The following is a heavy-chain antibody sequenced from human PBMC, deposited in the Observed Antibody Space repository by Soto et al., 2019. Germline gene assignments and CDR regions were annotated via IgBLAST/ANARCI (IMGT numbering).Heavy chain of an antibody. CDR2: IHPSGGST. CDR1: GFRFACCY. Sequence: GVPVKVCSEASGFRFACCYMDWQHHAKRKAAERKRIIHPSGGSTSYAQKFQGRVTMTRDTSTSTVYMELRSLRSEDTSVYYCARDLIMFTFGGAPQDYYYSGMDVWGQGTIVTVSS. CDR3: ARDLIMFTFGGAPQDYYYSGMDV. D-gene: IGHD3-16*01. V-gene: IGHV1-46*01. J-gene: IGHJ6*01.